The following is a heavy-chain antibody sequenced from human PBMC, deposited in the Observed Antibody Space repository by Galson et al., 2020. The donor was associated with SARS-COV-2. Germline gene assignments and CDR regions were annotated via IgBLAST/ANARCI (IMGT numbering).Heavy chain of an antibody. CDR1: GGSISSSSYY. Sequence: SETLSLTCTVSGGSISSSSYYWGWIRQPPGKGLEWIGSIYYSASTYYNPSLKSRVTISVDTSKNQFSLKLSSVTAADTAVYYCARDCALGTSCPSDAFDIWGQGTMVTVSS. J-gene: IGHJ3*02. V-gene: IGHV4-39*07. D-gene: IGHD2-2*01. CDR2: IYYSAST. CDR3: ARDCALGTSCPSDAFDI.